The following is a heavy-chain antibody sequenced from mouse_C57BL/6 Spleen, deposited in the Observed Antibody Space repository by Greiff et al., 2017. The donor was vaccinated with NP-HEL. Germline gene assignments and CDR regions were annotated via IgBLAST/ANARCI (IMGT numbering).Heavy chain of an antibody. CDR3: ARSYDYYAMDY. CDR1: VYTFTSYW. Sequence: VQLQQSGAELVKPGASVKLSCKASVYTFTSYWMHWVKQRPGQGLEWIGMIHPNSGSTNYNEKFKSKATLTVDKSSSTAYMQLSSLTSEDSAVYYCARSYDYYAMDYWGQGTSVTVSS. V-gene: IGHV1-64*01. D-gene: IGHD6-5*01. J-gene: IGHJ4*01. CDR2: IHPNSGST.